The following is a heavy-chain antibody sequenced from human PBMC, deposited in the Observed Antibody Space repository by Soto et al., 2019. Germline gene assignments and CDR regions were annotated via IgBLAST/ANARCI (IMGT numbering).Heavy chain of an antibody. J-gene: IGHJ4*02. D-gene: IGHD5-12*01. CDR2: IYYSGST. V-gene: IGHV4-59*01. CDR3: ARDLYGGYFYFDY. CDR1: GGSISSYY. Sequence: PSETLSLTCTVSGGSISSYYWSWIRQPPGKGLERIGYIYYSGSTNYNPSLKSRVTISVDTSKNQFSLKLSSVTAADTAVYYCARDLYGGYFYFDYWGQGTLVTVSS.